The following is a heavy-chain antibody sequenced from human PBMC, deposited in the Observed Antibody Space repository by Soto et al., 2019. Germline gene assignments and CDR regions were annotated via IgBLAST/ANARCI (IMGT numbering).Heavy chain of an antibody. Sequence: PGGSLRLSCAASGFTFSSYSMNWVRQAPGKGLEWVSSISSSSSYIYYADSVKGRFTISRDNAKNSLYLQMNSLRAEDTAVYYCARDRRDILTGYYIGPRGNSCDYWGQGTLVTVSS. CDR1: GFTFSSYS. CDR3: ARDRRDILTGYYIGPRGNSCDY. J-gene: IGHJ4*02. V-gene: IGHV3-21*01. CDR2: ISSSSSYI. D-gene: IGHD3-9*01.